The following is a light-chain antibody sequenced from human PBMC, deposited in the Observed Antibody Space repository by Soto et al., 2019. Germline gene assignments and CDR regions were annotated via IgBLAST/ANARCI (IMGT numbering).Light chain of an antibody. CDR1: QSVDVW. V-gene: IGKV1-5*03. CDR3: QRYNSYPKS. CDR2: KAS. Sequence: DAQMTQSPSTLSASVGDTVTITCPASQSVDVWLAWYHQKPGRAPRLIIYKASILETGVPSRFTGGGSGTYFSINISGLQPDDLGTYYCQRYNSYPKSFGQGTRLE. J-gene: IGKJ2*01.